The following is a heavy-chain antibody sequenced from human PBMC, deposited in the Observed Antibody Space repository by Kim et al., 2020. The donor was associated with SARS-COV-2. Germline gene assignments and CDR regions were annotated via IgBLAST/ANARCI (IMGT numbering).Heavy chain of an antibody. V-gene: IGHV3-23*01. CDR1: GFTFRSYG. CDR2: ISISGVTP. Sequence: GGSLRLSCAASGFTFRSYGMSWVRQAPGEGLEWASSISISGVTPNYADPVKGRFTISRDNSKNTLYLQMNNLRAEDTAIYYCAKGGAVGGTREPDYWGQGTLVTVSS. J-gene: IGHJ4*02. D-gene: IGHD1-1*01. CDR3: AKGGAVGGTREPDY.